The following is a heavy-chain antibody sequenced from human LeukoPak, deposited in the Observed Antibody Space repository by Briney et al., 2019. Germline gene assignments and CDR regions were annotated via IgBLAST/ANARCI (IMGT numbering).Heavy chain of an antibody. CDR1: GFTFSSYS. CDR3: ARAAMVRGVDYFDY. D-gene: IGHD3-10*01. Sequence: GGSLRLSCAASGFTFSSYSMAWVRQAPGMGLEWVSVISDTGGTTYYADSVKGRFTISRDNSKNTLYLQMNSLRAEDTAVYFCARAAMVRGVDYFDYWGQGTLVTVSS. CDR2: ISDTGGTT. J-gene: IGHJ4*02. V-gene: IGHV3-23*01.